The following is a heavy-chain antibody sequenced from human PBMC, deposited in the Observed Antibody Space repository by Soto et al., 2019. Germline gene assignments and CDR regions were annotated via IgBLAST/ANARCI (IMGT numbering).Heavy chain of an antibody. CDR2: IYYSGSA. CDR3: AMDELPHVH. Sequence: QLQLQESGPGLVKPSETLSLTCTVSGGSISSSSYYWGWIRQPPGKGLEWIGSIYYSGSAYYNPSLTSRVTISVDPSKNQFSLKLISVTAADTAVYYCAMDELPHVHWGQGTLVTVSS. D-gene: IGHD1-7*01. J-gene: IGHJ4*02. V-gene: IGHV4-39*01. CDR1: GGSISSSSYY.